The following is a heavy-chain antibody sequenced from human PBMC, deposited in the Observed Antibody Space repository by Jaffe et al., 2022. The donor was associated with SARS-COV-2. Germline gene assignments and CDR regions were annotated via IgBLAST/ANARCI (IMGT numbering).Heavy chain of an antibody. CDR1: GSSISTNYN. CDR2: ISHSGST. D-gene: IGHD3-9*01. Sequence: QVQLQESGPGLVKPSETLSLTCSVSGSSISTNYNWGWIRQPPGRGLQWIGTISHSGSTHYNPSLKSRVTMSLDTPKNQFSLRLTSMTAADTAVYYCARLRYFEWLLDDRYFDYWGQGALVTVSS. CDR3: ARLRYFEWLLDDRYFDY. J-gene: IGHJ4*02. V-gene: IGHV4-38-2*01.